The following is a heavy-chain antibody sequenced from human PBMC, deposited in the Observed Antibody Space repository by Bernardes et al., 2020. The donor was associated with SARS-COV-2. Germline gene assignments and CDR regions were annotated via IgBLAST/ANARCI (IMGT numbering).Heavy chain of an antibody. CDR2: INPDGSTI. Sequence: GGSLRLSCAASGFTFSSYWMHWVRQAPGKGLVWVSRINPDGSTIDYADSVKGRFTISRDIAQNTLFLQMNSLTDEDTAVYYCARAGYYRFDYWGQGALVSVSS. J-gene: IGHJ4*02. V-gene: IGHV3-74*01. CDR1: GFTFSSYW. D-gene: IGHD3-3*01. CDR3: ARAGYYRFDY.